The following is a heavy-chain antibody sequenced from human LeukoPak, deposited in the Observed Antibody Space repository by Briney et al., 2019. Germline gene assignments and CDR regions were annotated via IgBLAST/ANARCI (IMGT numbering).Heavy chain of an antibody. V-gene: IGHV3-74*01. CDR1: GFTLSTYA. Sequence: GGSLRLSCAASGFTLSTYAMHWVRQAPGKGLVWVSRINSDGRSTSYADSVKGRFTISRDNAKNTLYLQMNSLRAEDTAVYYCARGYYDSSGYYLIDYWGQGTLVTVSS. CDR3: ARGYYDSSGYYLIDY. CDR2: INSDGRST. D-gene: IGHD3-22*01. J-gene: IGHJ4*02.